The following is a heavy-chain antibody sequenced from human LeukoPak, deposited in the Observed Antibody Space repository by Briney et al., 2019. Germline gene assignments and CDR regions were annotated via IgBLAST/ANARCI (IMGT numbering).Heavy chain of an antibody. J-gene: IGHJ6*03. V-gene: IGHV1-2*02. CDR3: ARGGYPGYSSSWYGGLYYYYYYMDV. CDR1: GYTFTSYY. D-gene: IGHD6-13*01. Sequence: ASVKVSCKASGYTFTSYYMHWVRQAPGQGLEWMGWINPNSGGTNYAQKFQGRVTMTRDTSISTAYMELSRLRSDDTAVYYCARGGYPGYSSSWYGGLYYYYYYMDVWGKGTTVTVSS. CDR2: INPNSGGT.